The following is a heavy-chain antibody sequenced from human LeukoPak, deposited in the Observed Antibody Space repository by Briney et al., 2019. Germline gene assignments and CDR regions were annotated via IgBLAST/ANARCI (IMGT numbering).Heavy chain of an antibody. Sequence: SETLSLTCTVSGGSISSSNWWSWVRQPPGKGLEWIGEIYHSGSTNYNPSLKSRVTISVDTSKNQFSLKLSSVTAADTAVYYCAGSDYHYYGMDVWGQGTTVTVSS. CDR1: GGSISSSNW. CDR3: AGSDYHYYGMDV. J-gene: IGHJ6*02. D-gene: IGHD3-10*01. CDR2: IYHSGST. V-gene: IGHV4-4*02.